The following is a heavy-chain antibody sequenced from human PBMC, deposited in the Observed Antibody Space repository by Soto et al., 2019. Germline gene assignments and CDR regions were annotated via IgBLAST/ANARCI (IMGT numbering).Heavy chain of an antibody. D-gene: IGHD7-27*01. J-gene: IGHJ4*02. CDR2: IYYSGIT. CDR3: ARANWYSEY. CDR1: GGSIGSGGSS. V-gene: IGHV4-61*08. Sequence: SETLSLTCTVSGGSIGSGGSSWSWIRQPPGKGLEWIGYIYYSGITYYNPSLKSRVTMSVDTSKNQVSLNLTSLTAADTATYYCARANWYSEYWGQGIPVTVSS.